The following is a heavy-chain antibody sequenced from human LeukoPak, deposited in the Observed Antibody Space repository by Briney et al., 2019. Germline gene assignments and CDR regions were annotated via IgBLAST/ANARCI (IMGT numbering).Heavy chain of an antibody. V-gene: IGHV1-2*02. CDR2: INPNSGGT. Sequence: GASVKVSCKASGYTFTGYYMHWVRQAPGQGLEWMGWINPNSGGTNYAQKFQGRVTMTRDTSISTAYMELSRLRSDDTAVYYCARDPYMITFGGVTPDAFDIWGQGTMVTVSS. CDR3: ARDPYMITFGGVTPDAFDI. CDR1: GYTFTGYY. D-gene: IGHD3-16*01. J-gene: IGHJ3*02.